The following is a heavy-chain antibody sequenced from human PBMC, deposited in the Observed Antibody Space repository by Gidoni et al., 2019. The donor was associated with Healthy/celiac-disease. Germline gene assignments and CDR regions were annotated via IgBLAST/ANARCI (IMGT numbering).Heavy chain of an antibody. CDR3: ARDELVRRGGVDY. V-gene: IGHV3-30*03. Sequence: QVQLVESGGGVVQPGRSLRLSCAASGFTFSSYGMHWVRQAPGKGLEWVAVISYDGSNKYYADSVKGRFTISRDNSKNTLYLQMNSLRAEDTAVYYCARDELVRRGGVDYWGQGTLVTVSS. CDR1: GFTFSSYG. J-gene: IGHJ4*02. D-gene: IGHD6-13*01. CDR2: ISYDGSNK.